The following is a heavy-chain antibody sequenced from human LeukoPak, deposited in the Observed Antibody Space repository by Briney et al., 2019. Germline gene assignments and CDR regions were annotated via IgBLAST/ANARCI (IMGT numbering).Heavy chain of an antibody. CDR1: GGSINSFY. V-gene: IGHV4-4*07. CDR3: TRVHLPAIEGAFDI. D-gene: IGHD2-2*01. CDR2: IYTSGST. Sequence: PSETLSLTCTVSGGSINSFYWSWIRQPAGKGLEWIGRIYTSGSTNYNPSLKSRVTMSVDTSKNQFSLKLSSVTAADTARYYCTRVHLPAIEGAFDIWGQGTMVTVSS. J-gene: IGHJ3*02.